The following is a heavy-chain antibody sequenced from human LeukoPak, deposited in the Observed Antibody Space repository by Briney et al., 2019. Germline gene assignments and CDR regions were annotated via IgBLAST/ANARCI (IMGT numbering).Heavy chain of an antibody. J-gene: IGHJ4*02. V-gene: IGHV3-23*01. CDR2: ISGSGGST. CDR1: GFNLVDYA. CDR3: AKGGGSGSYIPYYFDY. D-gene: IGHD3-10*01. Sequence: AGGSLRLSCAVSGFNLVDYAMHWVRQAPGKGLEWVSAISGSGGSTYYVDSVKGRFTISRDNSKNTLYLQMNSLRAEDTAVYYCAKGGGSGSYIPYYFDYWGQGTLVTVSS.